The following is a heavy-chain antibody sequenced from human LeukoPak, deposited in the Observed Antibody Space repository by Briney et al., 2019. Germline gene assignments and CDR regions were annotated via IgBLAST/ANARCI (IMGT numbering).Heavy chain of an antibody. CDR1: GITFRNYP. Sequence: PGGSLRLSCAASGITFRNYPMSWVRQAPGKGLEWVSAISASGGSTFYADSVKGWFTISRDNSKNTLYLQMNSLRAEDTAVYHCAKSLTSGALIQGYFQHWGQGTLVTVSS. J-gene: IGHJ1*01. CDR3: AKSLTSGALIQGYFQH. D-gene: IGHD4/OR15-4a*01. V-gene: IGHV3-23*01. CDR2: ISASGGST.